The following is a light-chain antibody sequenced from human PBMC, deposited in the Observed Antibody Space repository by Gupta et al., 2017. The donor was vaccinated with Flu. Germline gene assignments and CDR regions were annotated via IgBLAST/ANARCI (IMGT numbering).Light chain of an antibody. Sequence: DIQMTQSPSSLSASVGDRVTITCQASQDISNYLNWYRQKPGKAPKLLIYDASNLETGVPSRFSGSGSGTDFTFTISSLQPEDIATYYCQQDDNLPFTFGHGTKVDIK. J-gene: IGKJ3*01. CDR1: QDISNY. CDR2: DAS. CDR3: QQDDNLPFT. V-gene: IGKV1-33*01.